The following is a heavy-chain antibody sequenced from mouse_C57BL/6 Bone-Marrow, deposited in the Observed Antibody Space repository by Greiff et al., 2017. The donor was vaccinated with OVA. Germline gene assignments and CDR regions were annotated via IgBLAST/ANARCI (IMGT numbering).Heavy chain of an antibody. D-gene: IGHD1-1*01. CDR3: ARWYYGSSYAIDY. CDR1: GYTFTSYG. Sequence: QVQLQQSGAELARPGASVKLSCKASGYTFTSYGISWVKQRTGQGLEWIGEIYPRSGNTSFNEKFKGKATLTADKSSSTAYMELRSLTSEDSAVYFCARWYYGSSYAIDYWGQGTSVTVSS. J-gene: IGHJ4*01. V-gene: IGHV1-81*01. CDR2: IYPRSGNT.